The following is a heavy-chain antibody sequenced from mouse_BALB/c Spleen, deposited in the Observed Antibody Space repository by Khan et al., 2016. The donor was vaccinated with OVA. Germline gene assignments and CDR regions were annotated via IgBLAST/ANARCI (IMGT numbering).Heavy chain of an antibody. V-gene: IGHV5-12-2*01. J-gene: IGHJ4*01. CDR1: GFTFSSYT. CDR3: ARPSTTEYDYVMAF. Sequence: EVQLVESGGDLVQPGGSLKLSCAASGFTFSSYTMSWVRQTPEKRLEWVAFITKGGGNTYYPDTVKGRFPVSRDNAQNILYLQMNSLKSEDTAMYYCARPSTTEYDYVMAFWGQGTSVTVSS. D-gene: IGHD6-1*01. CDR2: ITKGGGNT.